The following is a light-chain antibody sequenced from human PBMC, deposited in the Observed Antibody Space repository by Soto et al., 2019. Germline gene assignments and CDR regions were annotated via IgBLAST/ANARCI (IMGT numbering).Light chain of an antibody. V-gene: IGKV1-33*01. Sequence: DIRLTQSTSSLSASVGESVTITCRASQKIXNYLNWYQGKPGRAPKLLSYXASNFDAGVPSXFRGSGCGTDFTFTISRLQAEDMETYYCQQYENLPTFGQGTRLEIK. CDR3: QQYENLPT. CDR2: XAS. J-gene: IGKJ5*01. CDR1: QKIXNY.